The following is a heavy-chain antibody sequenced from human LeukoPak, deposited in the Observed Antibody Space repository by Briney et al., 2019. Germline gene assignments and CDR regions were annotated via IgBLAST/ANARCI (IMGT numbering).Heavy chain of an antibody. CDR1: GFTFNNYN. J-gene: IGHJ4*02. CDR2: ITSRSTYT. V-gene: IGHV3-21*01. Sequence: GGSLRLSCTASGFTFNNYNMNWVRQAPGKGLEWVSSITSRSTYTYYTDSVEGRFTISRDNAKNSLYLQMNSLRVEDTAVYYCAAQEGECSSTSCYNFDYWGQGTLVTVSS. D-gene: IGHD2-2*01. CDR3: AAQEGECSSTSCYNFDY.